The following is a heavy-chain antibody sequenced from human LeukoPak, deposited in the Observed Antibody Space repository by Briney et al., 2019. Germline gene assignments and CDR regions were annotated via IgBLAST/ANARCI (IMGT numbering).Heavy chain of an antibody. CDR2: ISSNGGST. CDR1: GGSISSYY. V-gene: IGHV3-64D*06. CDR3: VKDGDTAMVTFDY. Sequence: ETLSLTCTVSGGSISSYYWSWVRQAPGKGLEYVSAISSNGGSTYYADSVKGRFTISRDNSKNTLYLQMSSLRAEDTAVYYCVKDGDTAMVTFDYWGQGTLVTVSS. J-gene: IGHJ4*02. D-gene: IGHD5-18*01.